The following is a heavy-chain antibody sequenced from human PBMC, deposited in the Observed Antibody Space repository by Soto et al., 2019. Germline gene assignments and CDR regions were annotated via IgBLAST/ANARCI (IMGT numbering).Heavy chain of an antibody. J-gene: IGHJ5*02. CDR3: SGGSESTLYP. D-gene: IGHD2-15*01. CDR2: IYTSGST. V-gene: IGHV4-4*07. Sequence: PSEKCRDPKSGSGGIPRRYCWRWCRQPAGKGLEWIGRIYTSGSTNYNPSLKSRVTMSVDTSKNQFSLKLSSVTAADTAVYYCSGGSESTLYP. CDR1: GGIPRRYC.